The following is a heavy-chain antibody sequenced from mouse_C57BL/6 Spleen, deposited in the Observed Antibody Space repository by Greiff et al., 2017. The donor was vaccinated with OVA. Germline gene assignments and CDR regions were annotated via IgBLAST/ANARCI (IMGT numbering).Heavy chain of an antibody. CDR3: ARSRGAQATDY. CDR1: GYTFTSYW. D-gene: IGHD3-2*02. J-gene: IGHJ2*01. V-gene: IGHV1-69*01. Sequence: QVQLQQSGAELVMPGASVKLSCKASGYTFTSYWMHWVKQRPGQGLEWIGEIDPSDSYTNYNQKFKGKSTLTVDKSSSTAYMQLSSLTSEDSAVYYCARSRGAQATDYWGQGTTLTVSS. CDR2: IDPSDSYT.